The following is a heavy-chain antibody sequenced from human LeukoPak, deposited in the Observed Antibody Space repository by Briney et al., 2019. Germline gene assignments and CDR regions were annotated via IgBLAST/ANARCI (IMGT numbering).Heavy chain of an antibody. CDR1: GHTFTSYG. V-gene: IGHV1-18*01. J-gene: IGHJ5*02. D-gene: IGHD3-22*01. CDR2: ISAYNGNT. CDR3: ARSRRSGYYYRFDP. Sequence: ASVKVSCKASGHTFTSYGISWVRQAPGQGLEWMGWISAYNGNTNYAQKLQGRVTMTTDTSTSTAYMELSSLRSEDTAVYYCARSRRSGYYYRFDPWGQGTLVTVSS.